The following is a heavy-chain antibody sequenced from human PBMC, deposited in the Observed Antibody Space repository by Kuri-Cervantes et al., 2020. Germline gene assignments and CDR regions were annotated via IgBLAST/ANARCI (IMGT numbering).Heavy chain of an antibody. V-gene: IGHV3-23*01. D-gene: IGHD1-1*01. CDR2: ISGSGGST. CDR3: TRHEGNASPLFDY. CDR1: GFTFSSYA. Sequence: GESLKISCAASGFTFSSYAMSWVRQAPGKGLEWVSAISGSGGSTYYADSVKGRFTISRDNSKNTLYLQMNSLRAEDTAVYYCTRHEGNASPLFDYWCQGTLVTVSS. J-gene: IGHJ4*02.